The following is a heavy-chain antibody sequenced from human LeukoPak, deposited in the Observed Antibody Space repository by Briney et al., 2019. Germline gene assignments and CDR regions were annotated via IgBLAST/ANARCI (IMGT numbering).Heavy chain of an antibody. Sequence: GGSLRLSCAASGFTSSGYPMHWVRQAPGKGLDWVAIISDDGGRKFYADSVKGRFTFSRDNSKNTLYLQMNSLRAEDTAVYYCARGIYSNGNMNDYWGQGTLVTVSS. CDR2: ISDDGGRK. CDR1: GFTSSGYP. D-gene: IGHD4-11*01. V-gene: IGHV3-30*04. CDR3: ARGIYSNGNMNDY. J-gene: IGHJ4*02.